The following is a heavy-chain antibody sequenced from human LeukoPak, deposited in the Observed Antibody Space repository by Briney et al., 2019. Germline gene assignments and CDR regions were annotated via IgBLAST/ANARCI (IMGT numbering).Heavy chain of an antibody. J-gene: IGHJ4*02. CDR2: IYQSGST. V-gene: IGHV4-31*03. CDR3: ARGFRGTADY. Sequence: SETLSLTCTVSGGSISSSSYHWIWIRQHPGKGLEWIGYIYQSGSTYYNPSLKSRVTISVDTSKNQFSLKLSSVTAADTAVYYCARGFRGTADYWGQGTLVTVSS. D-gene: IGHD1-1*01. CDR1: GGSISSSSYH.